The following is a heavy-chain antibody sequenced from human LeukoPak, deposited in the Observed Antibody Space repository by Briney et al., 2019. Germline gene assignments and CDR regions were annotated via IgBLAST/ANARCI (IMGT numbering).Heavy chain of an antibody. D-gene: IGHD3-22*01. V-gene: IGHV4-59*12. CDR2: IYYSGST. Sequence: SETLSLTCTVSGGSISSYYWSWIRQPPGKGLEWIGYIYYSGSTNYNPSLKSRVTISVDTSKNQFSLKLSSVTAADTAVYYCASRGDYYDSSGYTDYWGQGTLVTVSS. CDR3: ASRGDYYDSSGYTDY. CDR1: GGSISSYY. J-gene: IGHJ4*02.